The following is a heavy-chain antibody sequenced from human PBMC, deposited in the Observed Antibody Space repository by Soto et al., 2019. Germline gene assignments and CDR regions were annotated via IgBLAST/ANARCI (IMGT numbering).Heavy chain of an antibody. CDR1: GYTFTSYD. CDR2: MNPNSGNT. J-gene: IGHJ5*02. D-gene: IGHD3-10*01. V-gene: IGHV1-8*01. CDR3: ARGSRGVRFDH. Sequence: QVQLVQSGAEVKKPGASVKVSCKASGYTFTSYDINWVRQATGQGLEWMGWMNPNSGNTGYAQKLMGRVTMTRNTSLSTAYMELSRLRSADPAVYYWARGSRGVRFDHWGQGTLVTVAS.